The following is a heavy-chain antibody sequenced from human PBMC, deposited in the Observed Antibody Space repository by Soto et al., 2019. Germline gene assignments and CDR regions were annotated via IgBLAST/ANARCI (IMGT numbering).Heavy chain of an antibody. CDR2: ITDTGGDA. CDR1: GLTFGSRA. V-gene: IGHV3-23*01. J-gene: IGHJ4*02. D-gene: IGHD3-10*01. Sequence: EVQLLESGGDLKQPGGSLRLSCVASGLTFGSRAMTWVRQAPGEGLQWVSTITDTGGDAKYADSVRGRFVISRDNSKKTLYLQMTSLTAEDSAMYYCARGSTDSYPGSRIFDFWGRGTLFTVSS. CDR3: ARGSTDSYPGSRIFDF.